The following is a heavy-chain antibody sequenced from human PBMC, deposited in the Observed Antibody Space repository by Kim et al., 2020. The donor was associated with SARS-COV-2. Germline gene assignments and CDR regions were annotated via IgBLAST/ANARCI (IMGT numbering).Heavy chain of an antibody. CDR1: GGSISSGSYY. J-gene: IGHJ6*02. Sequence: SETLSLTCTVSGGSISSGSYYWSWIRQPAGKGLEWIGRIYTSGSTNYNPSLKSRVTISVDTSKNQFSLKLSSVTAADTAVYYCARASSGSVGYYGMDVWGQGTTVTVSS. CDR3: ARASSGSVGYYGMDV. V-gene: IGHV4-61*02. CDR2: IYTSGST. D-gene: IGHD3-22*01.